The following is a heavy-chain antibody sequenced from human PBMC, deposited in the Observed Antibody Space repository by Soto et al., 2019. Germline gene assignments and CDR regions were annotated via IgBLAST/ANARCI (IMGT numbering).Heavy chain of an antibody. J-gene: IGHJ4*02. V-gene: IGHV3-7*01. CDR3: ASPRGIHEDGDY. CDR2: IKEDGSEK. Sequence: EVQLVESGGGLVQPGGSLRLSCAASGFTFRRYWMSWVRQAAGQGLEWVASIKEDGSEKNYVDSVKGRITISRDNAQDSLYLQMNSLRAEDTAVYYCASPRGIHEDGDYWGQGTLVTVSS. CDR1: GFTFRRYW.